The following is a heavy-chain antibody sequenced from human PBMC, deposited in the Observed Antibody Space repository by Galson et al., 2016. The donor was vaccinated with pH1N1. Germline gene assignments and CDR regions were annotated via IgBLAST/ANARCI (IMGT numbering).Heavy chain of an antibody. D-gene: IGHD6-19*01. CDR1: GDSVSSNSAA. V-gene: IGHV6-1*01. Sequence: CAISGDSVSSNSAAWNWIRQSPSRGLEWLGRTYYRSKWFYNYAVSVQGRITINPDTSKNQFSLQLNSVTPEDTAGYYCAKHSPGRAVGVFDCLGQGTLVTVSA. CDR2: TYYRSKWFY. J-gene: IGHJ4*02. CDR3: AKHSPGRAVGVFDC.